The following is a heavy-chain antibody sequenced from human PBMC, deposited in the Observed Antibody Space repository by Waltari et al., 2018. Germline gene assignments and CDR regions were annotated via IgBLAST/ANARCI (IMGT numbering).Heavy chain of an antibody. J-gene: IGHJ6*04. Sequence: QVPLVQSGAEVRKPGSSVKVSCRASGGTFSSYSITWVRQAPGQGLEWMGGIITPIFAAPDYAQKFQGRLTITTDASTTTAYMELSSLTSKDTAVYYCARGTYEFAWGASWDVWGEGTTVTVSS. CDR1: GGTFSSYS. CDR2: IITPIFAAP. V-gene: IGHV1-69*05. CDR3: ARGTYEFAWGASWDV. D-gene: IGHD3-16*01.